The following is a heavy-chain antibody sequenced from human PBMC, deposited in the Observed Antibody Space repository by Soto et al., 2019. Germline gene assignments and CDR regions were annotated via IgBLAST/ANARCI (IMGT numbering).Heavy chain of an antibody. Sequence: EVQLFESGGGLVQPGGSLRLSCAASGFTFSSYAMSWVRQAPGKGLEWVSAISGSGGSTYYADSVKGRFTISRDHSKNTLYLQMNSLRAEDTAVYYCAKALARGVIRGWYYYMDVWGKGTTVTVSS. CDR2: ISGSGGST. CDR1: GFTFSSYA. D-gene: IGHD3-10*01. CDR3: AKALARGVIRGWYYYMDV. V-gene: IGHV3-23*01. J-gene: IGHJ6*03.